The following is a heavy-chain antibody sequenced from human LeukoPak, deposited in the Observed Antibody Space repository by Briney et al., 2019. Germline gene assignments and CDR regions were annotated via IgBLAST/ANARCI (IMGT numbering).Heavy chain of an antibody. Sequence: GASVKVSCKASGGTFSSYAISWVRQAPGQGLEWMGRTIPILGIANYAQKFQGRVTITADKSTSTAYMELSSLRSEDTAVYYCARASGYYDSSGYLSAWGQGTLVTVSS. CDR3: ARASGYYDSSGYLSA. CDR2: TIPILGIA. J-gene: IGHJ5*02. D-gene: IGHD3-22*01. CDR1: GGTFSSYA. V-gene: IGHV1-69*04.